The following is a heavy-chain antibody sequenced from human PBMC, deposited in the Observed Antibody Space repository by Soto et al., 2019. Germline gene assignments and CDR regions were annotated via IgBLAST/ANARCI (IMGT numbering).Heavy chain of an antibody. J-gene: IGHJ4*02. CDR3: ARTLDTAMAMFDY. CDR1: GFTVSSNY. V-gene: IGHV3-53*02. CDR2: IYSGGST. D-gene: IGHD5-18*01. Sequence: EVQLVETGGGLIQPGGSLRLSCAASGFTVSSNYMSWVRQAPGKGLEWVSVIYSGGSTYYADSVKGRFTISRDNSKNTLYLQMNSLRAEDTAVYYCARTLDTAMAMFDYWGQGTLVTVSS.